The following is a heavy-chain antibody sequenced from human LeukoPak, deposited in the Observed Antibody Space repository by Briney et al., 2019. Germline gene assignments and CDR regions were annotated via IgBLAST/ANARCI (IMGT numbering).Heavy chain of an antibody. CDR1: GYTFTRYG. J-gene: IGHJ4*02. V-gene: IGHV1-18*01. Sequence: ASVKVSCKASGYTFTRYGISWVRQAPGQGLEWMGWISAYNGNTNYAQKLQGRVTMTTDTSASTAYMELRSLRSDDTAVYYCTRGFDYGGPDYWGRGTLVTVSS. CDR2: ISAYNGNT. D-gene: IGHD4-23*01. CDR3: TRGFDYGGPDY.